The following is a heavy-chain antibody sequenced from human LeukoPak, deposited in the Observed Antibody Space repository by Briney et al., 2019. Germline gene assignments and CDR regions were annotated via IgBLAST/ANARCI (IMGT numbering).Heavy chain of an antibody. D-gene: IGHD2-21*02. J-gene: IGHJ4*02. CDR3: ARGTSGVVVTAIPDY. V-gene: IGHV4-59*08. Sequence: PSETLSLTCTVSGGSISGYYWTWIRQPPGKGLEWIGYMYYNGNTNYNPSLKSRVTISVDPSKNQFSLKLTSVTAADTAVYYCARGTSGVVVTAIPDYWGQGTLVTVSS. CDR1: GGSISGYY. CDR2: MYYNGNT.